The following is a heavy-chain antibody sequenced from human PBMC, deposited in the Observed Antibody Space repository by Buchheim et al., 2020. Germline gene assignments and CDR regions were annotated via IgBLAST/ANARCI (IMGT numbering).Heavy chain of an antibody. V-gene: IGHV4-31*03. CDR1: GGSISSGGYD. CDR3: ARAYYDFWSGYLPGDYGMDV. Sequence: QVQLQESGPGLVKPSQTLSLTCTVSGGSISSGGYDWSWIRQHPGKGLEWIGYIYYSGSTYYNPSLKSRVTISVDTSKHQFSLKLSSVTAADTAVYYCARAYYDFWSGYLPGDYGMDVWGQGTT. D-gene: IGHD3-3*01. CDR2: IYYSGST. J-gene: IGHJ6*02.